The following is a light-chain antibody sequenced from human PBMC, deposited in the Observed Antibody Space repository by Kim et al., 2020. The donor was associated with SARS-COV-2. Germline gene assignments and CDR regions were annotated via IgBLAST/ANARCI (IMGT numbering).Light chain of an antibody. V-gene: IGKV1-9*01. J-gene: IGKJ5*01. CDR1: QGITSN. CDR3: QQLSSYPIT. CDR2: AAS. Sequence: ASVGDRVTITCRASQGITSNLVWYQQKPGKAPNLLIYAASTLQSGVPSRFSGSGSGTDFTLTISSLQPEDFATYYCQQLSSYPITFGQGTRLEIK.